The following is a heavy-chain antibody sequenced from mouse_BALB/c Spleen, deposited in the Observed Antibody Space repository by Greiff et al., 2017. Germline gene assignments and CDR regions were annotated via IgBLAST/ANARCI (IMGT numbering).Heavy chain of an antibody. D-gene: IGHD1-1*01. V-gene: IGHV5-4*02. CDR3: ARDRGNYDFDY. CDR2: ISDGGSYT. J-gene: IGHJ2*01. CDR1: GFTFSDYY. Sequence: EVMLVESGGGLVKPGGSLKLSCAASGFTFSDYYMYWVRQTPEKRLEWVATISDGGSYTYYPDSVKGRFTISRDNAKNNLYLQMSSLKSEDTAMYYCARDRGNYDFDYWGQGTTLTVSS.